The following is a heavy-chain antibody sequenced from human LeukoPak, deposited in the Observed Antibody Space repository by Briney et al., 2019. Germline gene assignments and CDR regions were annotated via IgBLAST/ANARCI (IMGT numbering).Heavy chain of an antibody. V-gene: IGHV4-31*03. J-gene: IGHJ3*02. CDR1: GGSISSGGYY. D-gene: IGHD3-3*01. CDR3: AREGIGRHYDFWSGSHGAFDI. CDR2: IYYSGST. Sequence: KPSQTLSLTCTVSGGSISSGGYYWSWIRQHPGKGLEWIGYIYYSGSTYYNPSLKSRVTISVDTSKNQFSLKLSSVTAADTAVYYCAREGIGRHYDFWSGSHGAFDIWGQGTMVTVSS.